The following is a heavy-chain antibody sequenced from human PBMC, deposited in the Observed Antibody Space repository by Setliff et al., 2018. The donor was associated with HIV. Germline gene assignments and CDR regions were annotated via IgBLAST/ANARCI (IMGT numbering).Heavy chain of an antibody. CDR1: GGTFSTYG. CDR2: VVPTIHEA. CDR3: ARGADASGYFYREYFQH. V-gene: IGHV1-69*13. J-gene: IGHJ1*01. Sequence: SVKVSCKASGGTFSTYGLTWVRQAPGQGLEWMGGVVPTIHEATYAQKFQGRVTITADESATTVYMEMSGLTSEDTAIYYCARGADASGYFYREYFQHWGQGTLVTVSS. D-gene: IGHD3-22*01.